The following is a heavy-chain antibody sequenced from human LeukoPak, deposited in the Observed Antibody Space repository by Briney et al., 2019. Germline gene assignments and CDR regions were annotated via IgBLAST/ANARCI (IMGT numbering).Heavy chain of an antibody. CDR1: GFKFSSYS. CDR3: ARSGSSWYVDY. J-gene: IGHJ4*02. D-gene: IGHD6-13*01. Sequence: GGSLRLSCAASGFKFSSYSMRWVRQAPGKGLEWVSSISSSSSYIYYADSVKGRFTISRDNAKNSLYLQMNSLRAEDTAVYYCARSGSSWYVDYWGQGTLVTVSS. V-gene: IGHV3-21*01. CDR2: ISSSSSYI.